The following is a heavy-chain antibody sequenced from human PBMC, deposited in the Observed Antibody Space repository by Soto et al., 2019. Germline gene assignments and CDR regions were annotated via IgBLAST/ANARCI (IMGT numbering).Heavy chain of an antibody. J-gene: IGHJ4*02. D-gene: IGHD1-26*01. CDR2: IWYDGSNK. V-gene: IGHV3-33*01. CDR1: GFTFSSYG. CDR3: ARENWELRQKGLGY. Sequence: PGGSLRLPCAASGFTFSSYGMHWVRQAPGKGLEGVAVIWYDGSNKYYADSVKGRFTISRDNSKNTLYLQMNSLRAEDTDVYYCARENWELRQKGLGYWGQGTLVTVSS.